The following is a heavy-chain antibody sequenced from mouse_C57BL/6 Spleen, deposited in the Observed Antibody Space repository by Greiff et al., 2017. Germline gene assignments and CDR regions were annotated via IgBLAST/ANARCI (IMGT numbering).Heavy chain of an antibody. V-gene: IGHV1-72*01. J-gene: IGHJ1*03. CDR2: IDPNSGGT. D-gene: IGHD1-1*01. Sequence: QVQLQQPGAELVKPGASVKLSCKASGYTFTSYWMHWVKQRPGRGLEWIGRIDPNSGGTKYNEKFKSKATLTVDKPSSTAYMQLSSLTSEDSAVYYCARSSTVVARTGWYFDVWGKGTTVTVSS. CDR1: GYTFTSYW. CDR3: ARSSTVVARTGWYFDV.